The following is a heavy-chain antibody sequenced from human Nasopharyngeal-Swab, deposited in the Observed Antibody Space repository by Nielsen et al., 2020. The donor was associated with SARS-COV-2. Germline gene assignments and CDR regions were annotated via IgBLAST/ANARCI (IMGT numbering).Heavy chain of an antibody. CDR2: ISYDGSNK. CDR3: ARDLDARLAAAGTGIFGY. D-gene: IGHD6-13*01. V-gene: IGHV3-30-3*01. Sequence: GGSLRLSCAASGFTFSSYAMHWVRQAPGKGLEWVAVISYDGSNKYYADSVKGRFTISRDNSKTTLYLQMNSLRAEDTAVYYCARDLDARLAAAGTGIFGYWGQGTLVTVSS. CDR1: GFTFSSYA. J-gene: IGHJ4*02.